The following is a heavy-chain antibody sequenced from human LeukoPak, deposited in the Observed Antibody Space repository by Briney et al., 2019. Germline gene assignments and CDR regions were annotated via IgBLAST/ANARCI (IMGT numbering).Heavy chain of an antibody. D-gene: IGHD3-22*01. Sequence: ASVKVSCKASGYTFTSYYMHWVRQAPGQGLEWMGIINPSAGSTSYAQKFQGRVTMTRDTSTSTVYMELSSLRSEDTAVYYCARDLYSYDSSGYYYGWFDPWGQGTLVTVSS. CDR3: ARDLYSYDSSGYYYGWFDP. CDR2: INPSAGST. V-gene: IGHV1-46*03. CDR1: GYTFTSYY. J-gene: IGHJ5*02.